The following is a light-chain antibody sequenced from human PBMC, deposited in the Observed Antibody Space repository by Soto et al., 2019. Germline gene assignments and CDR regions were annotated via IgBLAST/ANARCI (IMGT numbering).Light chain of an antibody. CDR3: QHYGTSIT. V-gene: IGKV3-20*01. Sequence: VLTLSPGTRSCSPAAVVTLPCRARKSVARNCLAWYQQKPGQAPRLLIYAASSRATGIPDRFSGSVSGTGFTLTISRLEPDDFAVYYCQHYGTSITFGQGTRLEIK. J-gene: IGKJ5*01. CDR2: AAS. CDR1: KSVARNC.